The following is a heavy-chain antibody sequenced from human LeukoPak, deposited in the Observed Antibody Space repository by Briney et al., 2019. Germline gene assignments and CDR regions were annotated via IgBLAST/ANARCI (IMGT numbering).Heavy chain of an antibody. CDR2: IGYDGSNK. CDR3: AREGGWLQSYDY. V-gene: IGHV3-33*01. J-gene: IGHJ4*02. Sequence: GALRLSCAPSGFIFSNYGMHWVRQAPGKGLEWVTVIGYDGSNKYYADSVKGRFTISRDNAKNSLYLQMNSLRAEDTAVYYCAREGGWLQSYDYWGQGTLVTVSS. CDR1: GFIFSNYG. D-gene: IGHD5-24*01.